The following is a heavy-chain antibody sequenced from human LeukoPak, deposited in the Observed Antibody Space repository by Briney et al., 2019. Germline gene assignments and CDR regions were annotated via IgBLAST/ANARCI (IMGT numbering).Heavy chain of an antibody. Sequence: GASVKVSCKASGGTFSSYAISWVRQAPGQGLEWMGRIIPILGIANYAQKFQGRVTITADKSTSTAYMELSSLRSDDTAVYYCARDLNKVDLRQFPIKQFDSWGQGTLVTVSS. V-gene: IGHV1-69*04. CDR3: ARDLNKVDLRQFPIKQFDS. CDR1: GGTFSSYA. D-gene: IGHD5-12*01. J-gene: IGHJ4*02. CDR2: IIPILGIA.